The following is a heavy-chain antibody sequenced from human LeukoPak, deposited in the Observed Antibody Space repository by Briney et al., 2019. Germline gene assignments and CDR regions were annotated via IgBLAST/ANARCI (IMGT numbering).Heavy chain of an antibody. CDR1: GGSFSGYY. J-gene: IGHJ4*02. CDR2: INHSGST. CDR3: AIGRMQWLVRGFDY. V-gene: IGHV4-34*01. Sequence: PSETLSLTCAVYGGSFSGYYWSWIRQPPGKGLEWIGEINHSGSTNYNPSLKSRVTISVDTSKNQFSLKLSSVTAADTAVYYCAIGRMQWLVRGFDYWGQGTLVTVSS. D-gene: IGHD6-19*01.